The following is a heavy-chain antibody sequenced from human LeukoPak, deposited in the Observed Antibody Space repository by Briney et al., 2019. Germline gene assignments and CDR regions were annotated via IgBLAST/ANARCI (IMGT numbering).Heavy chain of an antibody. CDR2: VYYSGST. CDR1: GGSISSYY. V-gene: IGHV4-59*01. CDR3: ARVYSSGWYDRFDP. Sequence: SETLSLTCTVSGGSISSYYWSWIRQPPGKGLEWIGYVYYSGSTNYNPSLKSRVTISVDTSKNQFSLKLSSVTAADTAVYYCARVYSSGWYDRFDPWGQGTLVTVSS. J-gene: IGHJ5*02. D-gene: IGHD6-19*01.